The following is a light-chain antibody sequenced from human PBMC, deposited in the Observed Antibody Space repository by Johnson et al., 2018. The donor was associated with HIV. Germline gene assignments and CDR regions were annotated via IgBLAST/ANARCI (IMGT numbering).Light chain of an antibody. Sequence: QSVLTQPPSVSAAPGQKVTISCSGSSSNIGNNYVSWYQQLPGTAPKLLIYENNKRPSGIPDRFSGSKSGTSATLAITGLPTGDEADYYCGTWDSSLTAVFGTGTKVTVL. V-gene: IGLV1-51*02. CDR1: SSNIGNNY. CDR2: ENN. CDR3: GTWDSSLTAV. J-gene: IGLJ1*01.